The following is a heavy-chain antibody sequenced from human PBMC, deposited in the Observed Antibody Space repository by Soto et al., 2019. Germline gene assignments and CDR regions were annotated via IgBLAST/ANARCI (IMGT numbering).Heavy chain of an antibody. Sequence: SETLSLTCTVSGGSVSSYYWSWIRKPPGKGLEWIGYIYYSGSTNYNPSLKSRVTISVDTSKNQFSLKLSSVTAADTAVYYCARSTINYDILTGYFGGGAFDIWGQGTMVTVS. CDR1: GGSVSSYY. V-gene: IGHV4-59*08. CDR2: IYYSGST. D-gene: IGHD3-9*01. CDR3: ARSTINYDILTGYFGGGAFDI. J-gene: IGHJ3*02.